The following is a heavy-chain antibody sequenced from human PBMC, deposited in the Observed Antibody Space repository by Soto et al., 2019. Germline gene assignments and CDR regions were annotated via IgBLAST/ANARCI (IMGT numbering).Heavy chain of an antibody. CDR1: GGSVSSGSYY. CDR2: MHNSGST. J-gene: IGHJ4*02. CDR3: ARVSSGWYYFDY. Sequence: PSETLSLTCTVSGGSVSSGSYYWSWIRQPPGKGLEWIGYMHNSGSTNYNPSLKSRVIISVDTSKNQFSLKLSSVTAADTAVHYCARVSSGWYYFDYWGQGTLVTVS. D-gene: IGHD6-19*01. V-gene: IGHV4-61*01.